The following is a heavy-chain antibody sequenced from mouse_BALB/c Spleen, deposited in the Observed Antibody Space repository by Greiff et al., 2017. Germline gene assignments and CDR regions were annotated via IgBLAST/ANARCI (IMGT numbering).Heavy chain of an antibody. CDR1: GYTFTDYW. CDR3: ARGTDAMDY. CDR2: IDTSDSYT. D-gene: IGHD3-3*01. Sequence: VQLQQSGAELVMPGASVKMSCKASGYTFTDYWMHWVKQRPGQGLEWIGAIDTSDSYTSYNQKFKGKATLTVDESSSTAYMQLSSLTSEDSAVYYCARGTDAMDYWGQGTSVTVSS. J-gene: IGHJ4*01. V-gene: IGHV1-69*01.